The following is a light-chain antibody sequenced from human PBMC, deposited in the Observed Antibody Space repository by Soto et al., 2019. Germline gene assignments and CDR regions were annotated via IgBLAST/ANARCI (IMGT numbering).Light chain of an antibody. Sequence: QSVLTQPPSVSGAQGQRGTISCTGSSSNIGAGYDVHWYQQLPGTAPKLLIYGNSNRPSGVPDRFSGSKSGTSASLAITGLQAEDEADYYCQSYDSSLSGWVFGTGTKVTVL. V-gene: IGLV1-40*01. J-gene: IGLJ1*01. CDR3: QSYDSSLSGWV. CDR2: GNS. CDR1: SSNIGAGYD.